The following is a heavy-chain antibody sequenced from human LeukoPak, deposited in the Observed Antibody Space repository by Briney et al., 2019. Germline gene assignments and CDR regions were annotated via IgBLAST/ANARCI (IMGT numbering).Heavy chain of an antibody. D-gene: IGHD3-10*01. V-gene: IGHV3-23*01. Sequence: GGSLRLSCAASGFTFSSYAMSWVRQAPGKGLEWVSAISGSGGSTYYADSVKGRFTISRDNSKNTLYLQMNSLRAEDTAVYYCAKEGKYYGSGSYYPIDYWGQGTLVTVSS. J-gene: IGHJ4*02. CDR1: GFTFSSYA. CDR2: ISGSGGST. CDR3: AKEGKYYGSGSYYPIDY.